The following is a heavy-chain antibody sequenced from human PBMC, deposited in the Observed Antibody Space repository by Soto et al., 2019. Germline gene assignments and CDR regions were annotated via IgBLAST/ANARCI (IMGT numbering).Heavy chain of an antibody. CDR3: VTGSSGTKGEGP. J-gene: IGHJ5*02. D-gene: IGHD1-1*01. CDR2: VSENGAVT. Sequence: PVGSLRLSCVDSGLTLINHAMTWVRQAPGKGLEWVSTVSENGAVTYYADSVRGRFTISRDNWKNTLYLQLNNVRSEDTAVYYCVTGSSGTKGEGPWGPGVLVTVSS. V-gene: IGHV3-23*01. CDR1: GLTLINHA.